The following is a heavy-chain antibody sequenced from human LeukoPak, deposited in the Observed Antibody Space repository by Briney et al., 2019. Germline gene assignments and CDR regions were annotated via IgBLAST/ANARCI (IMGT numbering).Heavy chain of an antibody. CDR3: ARDNGPTISYIDP. Sequence: PSETLSLTCTVSGGSLSSNYWSWIRQPAGKGLEWIGRIHNSGSTDYNSSLKSRVTISIDKSKNQFSLKVNSLTAADTAVYYCARDNGPTISYIDPWGQGTLVTVSS. CDR1: GGSLSSNY. D-gene: IGHD2-8*01. J-gene: IGHJ5*02. V-gene: IGHV4-4*07. CDR2: IHNSGST.